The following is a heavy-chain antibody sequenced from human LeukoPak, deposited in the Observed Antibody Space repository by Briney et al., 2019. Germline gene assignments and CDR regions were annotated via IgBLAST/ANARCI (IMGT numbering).Heavy chain of an antibody. J-gene: IGHJ4*02. CDR1: GFTFSSYV. CDR2: ISYDGKHK. Sequence: GGSLRLSCAASGFTFSSYVIHWVRQAPGKGLEWVAVISYDGKHKYYADSVKGRFTISRDNSKNTLYLQMNSLRAEDTAVYYCASTRSGSYYFYYLDYWGQGTLVTVSS. CDR3: ASTRSGSYYFYYLDY. V-gene: IGHV3-30*04. D-gene: IGHD1-26*01.